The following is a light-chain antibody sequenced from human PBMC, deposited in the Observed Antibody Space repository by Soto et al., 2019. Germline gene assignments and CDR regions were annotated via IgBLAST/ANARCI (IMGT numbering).Light chain of an antibody. CDR1: QSVSSH. CDR3: QHYNELPLT. V-gene: IGKV3-15*01. CDR2: GAS. Sequence: EIVLTQSPATLSVSPGERATLSCRASQSVSSHLAWYQQNPGQAPRLLIFGASTRALGIPVRFSGSGSGTDFTLTISSLQSEDFAVYYCQHYNELPLTFGGGTKVDIK. J-gene: IGKJ4*01.